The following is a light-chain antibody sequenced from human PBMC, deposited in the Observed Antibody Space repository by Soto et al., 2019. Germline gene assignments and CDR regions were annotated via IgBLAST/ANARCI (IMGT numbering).Light chain of an antibody. J-gene: IGLJ2*01. CDR3: QSYDSSLSGSVL. Sequence: QPVLTQPPSVSGAPGQRVTISCTGSSSNIGAGHDVHWYQHLPGTAPKLLVYGNINRPSGVPDRFSGSKSGTSASLAITGLQAEDEADYYCQSYDSSLSGSVLFGGGTKVTVL. V-gene: IGLV1-40*01. CDR1: SSNIGAGHD. CDR2: GNI.